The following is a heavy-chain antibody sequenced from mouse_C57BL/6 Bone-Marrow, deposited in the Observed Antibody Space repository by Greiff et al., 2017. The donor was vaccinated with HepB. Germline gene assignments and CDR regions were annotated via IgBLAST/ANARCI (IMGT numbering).Heavy chain of an antibody. CDR1: GYTFTDYY. Sequence: EVQLVESGPVLVKPGASVKMSCKASGYTFTDYYMNWVQQSHGKSLEWIGVINPYNGGTSYNQKFKGKATLTVDNASSTAYMELNSLTSEDSAVYYCASLYSYAGRYYFDYWGQGTTLTVSS. CDR3: ASLYSYAGRYYFDY. CDR2: INPYNGGT. V-gene: IGHV1-19*01. J-gene: IGHJ2*01. D-gene: IGHD1-3*01.